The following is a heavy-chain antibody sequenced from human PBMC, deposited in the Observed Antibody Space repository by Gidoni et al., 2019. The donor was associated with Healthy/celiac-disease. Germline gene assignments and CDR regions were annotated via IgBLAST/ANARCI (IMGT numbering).Heavy chain of an antibody. CDR1: GGSFIGYY. CDR3: ARVVPRRAAAGTGYYFDY. Sequence: QVQLQQWGAGLLKPSETLSLTCAVYGGSFIGYYWRLLRQPPGKGLEWIGEINHRGNTNYNPSLKSRVTRSVDRAKNQFSLKLRSVTAADTSVYYCARVVPRRAAAGTGYYFDYWGQGTLVTVSA. CDR2: INHRGNT. J-gene: IGHJ4*02. D-gene: IGHD6-13*01. V-gene: IGHV4-34*01.